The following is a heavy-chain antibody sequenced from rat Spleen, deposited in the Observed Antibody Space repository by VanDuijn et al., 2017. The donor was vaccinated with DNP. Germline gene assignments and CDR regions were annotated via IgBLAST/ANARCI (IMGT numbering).Heavy chain of an antibody. V-gene: IGHV5-7*01. CDR1: GFTFSNYH. CDR2: VTYDGRTT. Sequence: EVQLVESGGGLVQPGRSLKLSCAASGFTFSNYHMAWVRQAPKRGLEWVATVTYDGRTTYYRDSVKGRFTISRDNAKNTLYLQMDSLRSADTATYYCARTTYSSYRCYFDYWGQGVMVTVSS. D-gene: IGHD1-2*01. CDR3: ARTTYSSYRCYFDY. J-gene: IGHJ2*01.